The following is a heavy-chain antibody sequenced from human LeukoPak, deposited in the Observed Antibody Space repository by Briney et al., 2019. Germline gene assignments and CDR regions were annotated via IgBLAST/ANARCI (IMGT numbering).Heavy chain of an antibody. D-gene: IGHD3-10*01. J-gene: IGHJ4*02. V-gene: IGHV4-34*01. CDR1: GGSFSGYY. CDR3: ARGSGSYYNLIDY. CDR2: INHSGST. Sequence: SGTLSPTCAVYGGSFSGYYWSWIRQPPGKGLEWIGEINHSGSTNYNPSLKSRVTISVDTSKNQFSLKLSSVTAADTAVYYCARGSGSYYNLIDYWGQGTLVTVSS.